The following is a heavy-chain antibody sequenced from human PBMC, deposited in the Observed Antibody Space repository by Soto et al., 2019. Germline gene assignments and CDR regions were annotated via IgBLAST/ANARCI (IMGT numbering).Heavy chain of an antibody. V-gene: IGHV4-31*01. Sequence: QVQLQESGPGLVKPSQTLSLTCTVSGGSISSGGYYWSWIREHPGKGLEWIGDIYYSGSTYYNPSLKSLFTISVDTSKNHFSRKLSSVTAADTAVYYCARAGYFDWYTCFDYWGQGTLVTVSS. CDR1: GGSISSGGYY. CDR3: ARAGYFDWYTCFDY. CDR2: IYYSGST. D-gene: IGHD3-9*01. J-gene: IGHJ4*02.